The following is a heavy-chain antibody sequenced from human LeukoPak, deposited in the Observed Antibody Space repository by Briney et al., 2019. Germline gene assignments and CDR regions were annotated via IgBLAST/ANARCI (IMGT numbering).Heavy chain of an antibody. D-gene: IGHD3-22*01. CDR2: IHPSGTL. J-gene: IGHJ4*02. CDR1: GASFSSGDQY. Sequence: PSETLSLTCTVSGASFSSGDQYWNWIRQGPGKGLEWIGSIHPSGTLYNNPSLESRVTMSMDTSKNQFSLNLNSVTAADTAVYFCSRGLDSRKLGYWGQGTLVTVSS. V-gene: IGHV4-31*03. CDR3: SRGLDSRKLGY.